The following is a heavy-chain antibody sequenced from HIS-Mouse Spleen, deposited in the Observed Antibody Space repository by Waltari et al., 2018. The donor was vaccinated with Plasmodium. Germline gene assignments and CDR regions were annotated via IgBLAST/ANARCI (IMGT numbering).Heavy chain of an antibody. CDR3: ARDRRLAFDY. CDR1: GFPFNSYG. D-gene: IGHD2-15*01. J-gene: IGHJ4*02. CDR2: ISYDGSNK. Sequence: VQLVESGGGVVQPGRSLRLSWPASGFPFNSYGMHWVRQAPGKGLEWVAVISYDGSNKYYADSVKGRFTISRDNSKNTLYLQMNSLRAEDTAVYYCARDRRLAFDYWGQGTLVTVSS. V-gene: IGHV3-30-3*01.